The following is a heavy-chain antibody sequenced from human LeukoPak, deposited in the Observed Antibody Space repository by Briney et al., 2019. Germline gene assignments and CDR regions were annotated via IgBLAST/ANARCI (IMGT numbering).Heavy chain of an antibody. CDR2: IYYNGST. D-gene: IGHD6-19*01. CDR1: GGSISSSSYY. Sequence: SETLSLTCTVSGGSISSSSYYWGWIRQPPGKGLEWIGSIYYNGSTYYNPSLKSRVTISVDTSKNQFSLKLSSVTAADTAVYYCARPTFSSGGAYFDYWGQGTLVTVSS. V-gene: IGHV4-39*01. J-gene: IGHJ4*02. CDR3: ARPTFSSGGAYFDY.